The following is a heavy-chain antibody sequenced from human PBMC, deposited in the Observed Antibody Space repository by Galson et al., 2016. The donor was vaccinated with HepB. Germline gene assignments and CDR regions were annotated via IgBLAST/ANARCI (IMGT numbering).Heavy chain of an antibody. Sequence: SLRLSCAASGFTFSNYGMSWVRQAPGKGLEWVSIISTGSHDRHYADSVKGRFTISRDNSKNTLYLEMNSLRAEDAALYYCTKGSSGGGYYTFSEYWGQGTLVTVSS. CDR1: GFTFSNYG. J-gene: IGHJ4*02. V-gene: IGHV3-23*01. D-gene: IGHD3-3*01. CDR2: ISTGSHDR. CDR3: TKGSSGGGYYTFSEY.